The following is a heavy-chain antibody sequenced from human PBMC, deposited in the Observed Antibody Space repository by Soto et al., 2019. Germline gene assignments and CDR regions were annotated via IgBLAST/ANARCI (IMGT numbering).Heavy chain of an antibody. CDR2: ISYDGSNK. D-gene: IGHD3-22*01. CDR1: GFTFSSYG. V-gene: IGHV3-30*18. Sequence: GGSLRLSCAASGFTFSSYGMHWVRQGPGKGLEWVAVISYDGSNKYYADSVKGRFTISRDNAKNTLYLQMNSLRAEDTAVYYCAKAHYYDSSGYYLTRYHYYYYGMDVSGQGTTVTVSS. CDR3: AKAHYYDSSGYYLTRYHYYYYGMDV. J-gene: IGHJ6*02.